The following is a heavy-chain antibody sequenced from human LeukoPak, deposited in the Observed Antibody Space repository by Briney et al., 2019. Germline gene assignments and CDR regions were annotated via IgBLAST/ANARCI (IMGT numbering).Heavy chain of an antibody. V-gene: IGHV3-23*01. CDR3: AKDGRSYDESTAIYYLDD. J-gene: IGHJ4*02. CDR1: GFTFSSYA. Sequence: GGSLRLSCADSGFTFSSYAMVWVRQAPGKGLEWVSGISSGGRDATFYADSVKGRFTISRDNSKNTLYLQMNILRVEDTALYYCAKDGRSYDESTAIYYLDDWGKGTLVTVSS. CDR2: ISSGGRDAT. D-gene: IGHD3-22*01.